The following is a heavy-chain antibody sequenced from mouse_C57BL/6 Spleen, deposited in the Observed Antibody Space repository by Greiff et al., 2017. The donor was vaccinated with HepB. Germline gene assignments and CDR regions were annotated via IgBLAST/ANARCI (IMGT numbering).Heavy chain of an antibody. Sequence: QLQESGPGLVQPSQSLSITCTVSGFSLTSYGVHWVRQPPGKGLEWLGVIWRGGSTDYNAAFISRLSISKDNSKSQVFFKMNSLQADDTAIYYCAKGGTMVTTLDYWGQGTTLTVSS. J-gene: IGHJ2*01. V-gene: IGHV2-4*01. D-gene: IGHD2-2*01. CDR1: GFSLTSYG. CDR3: AKGGTMVTTLDY. CDR2: IWRGGST.